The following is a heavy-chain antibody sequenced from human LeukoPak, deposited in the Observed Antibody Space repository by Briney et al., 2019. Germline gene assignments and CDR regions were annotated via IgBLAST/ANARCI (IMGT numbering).Heavy chain of an antibody. J-gene: IGHJ4*02. D-gene: IGHD3-10*01. CDR3: ARGGFGELLSPYFDY. CDR2: IYYSGST. V-gene: IGHV4-39*07. CDR1: GGSISSSSYY. Sequence: PSETLSLTCTVSGGSISSSSYYWGWIRQPPGKGLEWIGSIYYSGSTYYNPSLKSRVTISVDTSKNQFSLKLSSVTAADTAVYYCARGGFGELLSPYFDYWGQGTLVTVSS.